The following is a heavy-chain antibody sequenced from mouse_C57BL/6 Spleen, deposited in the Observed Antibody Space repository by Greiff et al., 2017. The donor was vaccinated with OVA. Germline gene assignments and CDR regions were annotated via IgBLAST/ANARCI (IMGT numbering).Heavy chain of an antibody. Sequence: VKLQQPGTELVKPGASVKLSCKASGYTFTSYWMHWVKQRPGQGLEWIGNINPSNGGTNYNEKFKSKATLTVDKSSSTAYMQLSSLTSEDSAVYYCARLITTADWYFDVWGTGTTVTVSS. D-gene: IGHD1-2*01. CDR1: GYTFTSYW. CDR2: INPSNGGT. V-gene: IGHV1-53*01. J-gene: IGHJ1*03. CDR3: ARLITTADWYFDV.